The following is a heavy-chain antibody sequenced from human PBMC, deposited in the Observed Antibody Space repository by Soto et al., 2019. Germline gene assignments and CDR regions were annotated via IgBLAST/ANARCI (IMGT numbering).Heavy chain of an antibody. D-gene: IGHD6-13*01. J-gene: IGHJ6*02. V-gene: IGHV3-30*18. Sequence: GGSLRLSCAASGFTFSSYGMHWVRQAPGKGLEWVAVISYDGSDKYYADSVKGRFTISRDNSKNTLYLQMNSLRAEDTAVYYCAKDLRAAAGTAYYYYYGMDVWGQGTTVTVSS. CDR3: AKDLRAAAGTAYYYYYGMDV. CDR1: GFTFSSYG. CDR2: ISYDGSDK.